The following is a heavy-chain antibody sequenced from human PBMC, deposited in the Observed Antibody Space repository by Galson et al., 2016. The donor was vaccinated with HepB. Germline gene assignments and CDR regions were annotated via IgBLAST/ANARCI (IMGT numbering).Heavy chain of an antibody. CDR1: RFTFSAYT. V-gene: IGHV3-21*01. D-gene: IGHD6-13*01. CDR3: ACSPYSGSDRFFAFDI. Sequence: SLRLSCAVSRFTFSAYTLNWVRQAPGKGLEWVSSITGTSSYIYYADSVKGRFTISRDNAKNSLYLRMNSLRAEDTAVYYCACSPYSGSDRFFAFDIWGQGTMVTVSS. CDR2: ITGTSSYI. J-gene: IGHJ3*02.